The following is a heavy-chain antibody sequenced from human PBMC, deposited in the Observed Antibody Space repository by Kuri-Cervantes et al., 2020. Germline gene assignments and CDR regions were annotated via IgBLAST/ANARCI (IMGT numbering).Heavy chain of an antibody. Sequence: SVKVSCKASGGTFSSYTISWVRQAPGQGLEWMGRIIPILGIANYAQKFQGRVTITADKSTSTAYMELISLRSEDTAVYYCARGNCGGDCSIDYWGQGTLVTVSS. CDR1: GGTFSSYT. V-gene: IGHV1-69*02. CDR3: ARGNCGGDCSIDY. CDR2: IIPILGIA. J-gene: IGHJ4*02. D-gene: IGHD2-21*02.